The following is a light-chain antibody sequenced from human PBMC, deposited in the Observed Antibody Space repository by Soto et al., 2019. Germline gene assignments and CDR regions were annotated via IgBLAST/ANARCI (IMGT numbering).Light chain of an antibody. CDR1: QSVSSH. V-gene: IGKV3-11*01. CDR3: QQRSNGPAYT. Sequence: EVVLTQSPATLSLSPGERATLSCRASQSVSSHLACYQQKPGQAPRLLIYDASNRATGIPGRFSGSGSGTDFTLTISSLEPEDFAVYYCQQRSNGPAYTFGQGTRLDIK. J-gene: IGKJ2*01. CDR2: DAS.